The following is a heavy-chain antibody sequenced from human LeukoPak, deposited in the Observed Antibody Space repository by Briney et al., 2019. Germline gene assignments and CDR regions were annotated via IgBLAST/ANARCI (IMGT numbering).Heavy chain of an antibody. D-gene: IGHD1-26*01. CDR2: ISVSGGNT. J-gene: IGHJ4*02. Sequence: GGSLSLSCAASGFIFSSYSMSWVRQAPGKGLEWVSAISVSGGNTYYADSVKGRFTISRDNSKNTLYLQMNSLRADDTALYYWAVRQWELLNWGQGNLVTVSS. V-gene: IGHV3-23*01. CDR3: AVRQWELLN. CDR1: GFIFSSYS.